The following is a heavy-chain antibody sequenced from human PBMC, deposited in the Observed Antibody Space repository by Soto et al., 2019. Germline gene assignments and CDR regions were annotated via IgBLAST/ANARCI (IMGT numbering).Heavy chain of an antibody. V-gene: IGHV1-46*03. J-gene: IGHJ6*02. D-gene: IGHD1-26*01. CDR2: INPSGGST. CDR1: GYTFTSYY. Sequence: ASVKVSCKASGYTFTSYYMHWVRQAPGQGLEWMGIINPSGGSTSYAQKFQGRVTMTRDTSTSTVYMELSSLRSEDTAVYYCARDFGWELPDDYYYYYGMDVWGQGTTVTVSS. CDR3: ARDFGWELPDDYYYYYGMDV.